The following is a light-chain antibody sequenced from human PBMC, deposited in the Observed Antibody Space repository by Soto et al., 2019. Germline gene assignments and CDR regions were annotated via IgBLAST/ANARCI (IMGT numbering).Light chain of an antibody. Sequence: SSELTQPLSVSVALGQTARISCGGNNIGSKNVHWYQQKPGQAPVLVIYRDSNRPSGIPERFSGSSSGNTATLTISRAQAGDEADYYCQVWDSSTGVFGGGTKLTVL. V-gene: IGLV3-9*01. CDR3: QVWDSSTGV. J-gene: IGLJ2*01. CDR1: NIGSKN. CDR2: RDS.